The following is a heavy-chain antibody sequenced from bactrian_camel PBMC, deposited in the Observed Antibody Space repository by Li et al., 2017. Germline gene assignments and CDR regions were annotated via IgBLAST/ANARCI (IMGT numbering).Heavy chain of an antibody. J-gene: IGHJ4*01. D-gene: IGHD4*01. V-gene: IGHV3S53*01. Sequence: HVQLVESGGGSVQAGGSLRLSCNASDTVYCMAWFRQAPGKEREGVANIDSYGNAVYAASVKGRFTISQDNSKNTLFLQMSSLKPEDTAMYYCAAGWARGSESCVTSSTDYSDWGQGTQVTVS. CDR3: AAGWARGSESCVTSSTDYSD. CDR1: DTVYC. CDR2: IDSYGNA.